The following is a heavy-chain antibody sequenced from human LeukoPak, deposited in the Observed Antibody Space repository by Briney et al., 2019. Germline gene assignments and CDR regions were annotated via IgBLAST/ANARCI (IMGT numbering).Heavy chain of an antibody. J-gene: IGHJ4*02. Sequence: ASVKVSCKAAGYSFTTFHINWVRQAPGQGPEWMGWVNPDTGNTGFAQKFQGRVTITQNSSVTTVYMELSSLTSEDTAVYYCATVDHSGPFDYWGQGTLVTVSS. CDR1: GYSFTTFH. CDR2: VNPDTGNT. D-gene: IGHD5-12*01. CDR3: ATVDHSGPFDY. V-gene: IGHV1-8*03.